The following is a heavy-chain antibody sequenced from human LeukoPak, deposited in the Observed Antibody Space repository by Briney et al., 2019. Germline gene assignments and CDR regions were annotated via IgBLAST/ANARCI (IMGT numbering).Heavy chain of an antibody. CDR3: SREYFDWL. CDR2: IRSKAFGGTP. V-gene: IGHV3-49*04. CDR1: GFTLSGSA. Sequence: GGSLRLSCAGSGFTLSGSAMSWVRQAPGKGLEWVGFIRSKAFGGTPEYAASVKGRFTISRDDSKSIAYLQMNSLKTEDTAVYYCSREYFDWLWGQGTLVTVSS. D-gene: IGHD3-9*01. J-gene: IGHJ4*02.